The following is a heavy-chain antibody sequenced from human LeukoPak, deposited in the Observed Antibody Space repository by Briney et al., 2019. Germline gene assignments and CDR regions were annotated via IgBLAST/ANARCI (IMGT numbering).Heavy chain of an antibody. CDR2: ISYDGSNK. J-gene: IGHJ3*02. V-gene: IGHV3-30*04. CDR3: ARGPGCTGSVRGAFDI. D-gene: IGHD2-8*01. Sequence: GGSLRLSCAASGFTFSSYAIHWVRQAPGKGLEWVALISYDGSNKYYADSVKGRFTISRDNSKNTLYLQLDSLRAEDTAVYHCARGPGCTGSVRGAFDIWGQGTMITVSS. CDR1: GFTFSSYA.